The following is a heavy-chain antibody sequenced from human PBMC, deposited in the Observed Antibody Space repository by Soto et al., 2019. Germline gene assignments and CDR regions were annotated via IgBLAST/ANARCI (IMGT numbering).Heavy chain of an antibody. J-gene: IGHJ4*02. CDR3: ARGQYSSGGGYFDY. V-gene: IGHV3-48*03. D-gene: IGHD6-19*01. CDR1: GFTFSSYE. CDR2: ISSSGSTI. Sequence: EVQLVESGGGLVQPGGSLRLSCAASGFTFSSYEMNWVRQAPGKGLEWVSYISSSGSTIYYADSVKGRFTISRDNAKNSMLLQMNRLRGEDTAVYYCARGQYSSGGGYFDYWGQETLVTVSS.